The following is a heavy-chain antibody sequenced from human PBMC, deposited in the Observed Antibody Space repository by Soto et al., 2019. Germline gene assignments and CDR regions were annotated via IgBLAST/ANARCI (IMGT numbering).Heavy chain of an antibody. Sequence: SETRSLTCTVSGGPISCSSYYWGWIRQHPGKGLEWIGSIYYSGSTYYNPSLKSRVTISVDTSKNQFSLKLSSVTAADTAVYYCVRRDLRGYSGYAPRGRDYWGQGTLVTVSS. V-gene: IGHV4-39*01. J-gene: IGHJ4*02. CDR2: IYYSGST. D-gene: IGHD5-12*01. CDR1: GGPISCSSYY. CDR3: VRRDLRGYSGYAPRGRDY.